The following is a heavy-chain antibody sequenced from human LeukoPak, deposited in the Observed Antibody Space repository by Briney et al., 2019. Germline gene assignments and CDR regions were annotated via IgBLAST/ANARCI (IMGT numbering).Heavy chain of an antibody. J-gene: IGHJ4*02. V-gene: IGHV3-21*01. CDR2: ISSSRGHI. D-gene: IGHD3-22*01. Sequence: GGSLRLSRAASGFIFSSYSMNWVRQAPGKGLEWVSSISSSRGHIYYADSVKGRFTISRDNARNSLYLQMNSLRAEDTGFYYCASGGTISGFYDYWGQGTLGTVSS. CDR3: ASGGTISGFYDY. CDR1: GFIFSSYS.